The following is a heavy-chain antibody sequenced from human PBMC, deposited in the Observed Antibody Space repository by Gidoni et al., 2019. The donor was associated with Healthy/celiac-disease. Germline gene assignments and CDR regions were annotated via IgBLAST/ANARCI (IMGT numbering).Heavy chain of an antibody. J-gene: IGHJ6*02. V-gene: IGHV4-38-2*02. CDR2: IYHSGST. Sequence: QVQLQESGPGLVKPSETLSLTCAVSGYSISSGYYWGWIRQPPGKGLEWIGSIYHSGSTYYNPSLKSRVTISVDTSKNQFSLKLSSVTAADTAVYYCARESRVVVTARNYYYYYGMDVWGQGTTVTVSS. CDR3: ARESRVVVTARNYYYYYGMDV. CDR1: GYSISSGYY. D-gene: IGHD2-21*02.